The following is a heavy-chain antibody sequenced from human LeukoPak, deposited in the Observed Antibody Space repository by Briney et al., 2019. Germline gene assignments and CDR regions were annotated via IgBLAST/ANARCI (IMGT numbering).Heavy chain of an antibody. J-gene: IGHJ4*02. D-gene: IGHD2-21*02. CDR2: IIPIFGTA. CDR3: ARAAHCGGDCYTED. CDR1: GGTFINYP. Sequence: SVNVSFKASGGTFINYPISWVRQAPGQGREWMGGIIPIFGTANYAQKFQGRVTITADESTSTAYMELSSLRSEDTAVYYCARAAHCGGDCYTEDWGQGTLVTVSS. V-gene: IGHV1-69*01.